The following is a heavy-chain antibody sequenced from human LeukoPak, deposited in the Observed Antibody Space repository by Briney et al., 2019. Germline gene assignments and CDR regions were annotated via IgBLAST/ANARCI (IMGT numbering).Heavy chain of an antibody. CDR2: IYHTGST. V-gene: IGHV4-59*08. CDR3: AKMGNPATVTADY. J-gene: IGHJ4*02. D-gene: IGHD4-17*01. Sequence: SETLSLTCTVSGGSMRFYYWSWIRQPPGKGLEWIGYIYHTGSTIYNPSLKSRVTISLDTSNDQSSMKMNSVTAADTAVYYCAKMGNPATVTADYWGQGTLVTVSS. CDR1: GGSMRFYY.